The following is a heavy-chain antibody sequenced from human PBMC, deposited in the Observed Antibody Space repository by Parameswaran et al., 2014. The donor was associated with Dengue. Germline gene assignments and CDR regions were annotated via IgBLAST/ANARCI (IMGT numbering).Heavy chain of an antibody. D-gene: IGHD5-18*01. V-gene: IGHV5-51*01. Sequence: VRQMPGKGLEWMGIIYPGDSDTRYSPSFQGQVTISADKSISTAYLQWSSLKASDTAMYYCARRASVDTAMVTLGWFDPWGQGTLVTVSS. CDR2: IYPGDSDT. J-gene: IGHJ5*02. CDR3: ARRASVDTAMVTLGWFDP.